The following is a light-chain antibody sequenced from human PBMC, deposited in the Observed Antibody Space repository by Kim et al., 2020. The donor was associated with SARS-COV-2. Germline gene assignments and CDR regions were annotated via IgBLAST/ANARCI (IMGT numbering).Light chain of an antibody. CDR2: KAS. J-gene: IGKJ2*01. CDR3: QQYYSYPET. Sequence: SGSVGDRVTITCRASQSISSWLAWYQQKPEKAPKLLISKASSLESGVPSRFSGSGSGTEFTLTISSLQPDDFATYYCQQYYSYPETFGQGTKLEI. CDR1: QSISSW. V-gene: IGKV1-5*03.